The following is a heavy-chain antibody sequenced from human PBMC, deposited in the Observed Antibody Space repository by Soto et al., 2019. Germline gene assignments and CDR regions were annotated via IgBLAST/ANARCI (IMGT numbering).Heavy chain of an antibody. V-gene: IGHV4-31*03. CDR2: IYYSGST. CDR1: GDSINSGAHY. D-gene: IGHD2-21*01. CDR3: ARGTAGPYSSDY. J-gene: IGHJ4*02. Sequence: QVQLQESGPGLVKPSQTLSLTCNVSGDSINSGAHYWTWIRQHPGKGLEWIGYIYYSGSTYYNPSLKSRVNVPVDASRIQFSLQLTSVTAADTAVYSCARGTAGPYSSDYWGQGTLVTVSS.